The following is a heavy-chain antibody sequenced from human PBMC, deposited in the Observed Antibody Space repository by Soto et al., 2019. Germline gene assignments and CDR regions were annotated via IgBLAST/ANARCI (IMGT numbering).Heavy chain of an antibody. CDR2: INHGGST. D-gene: IGHD6-6*01. J-gene: IGHJ5*02. Sequence: PSETLSLTCAVYGGSFSGYYWSWIRLPPGKGLEWIGEINHGGSTSYNPSLKSRVTISVDTSKNQFSLKLSSVTAADTAVYYCASGRSIEYSSSNWFDPWGQGSLVTVSS. V-gene: IGHV4-34*01. CDR3: ASGRSIEYSSSNWFDP. CDR1: GGSFSGYY.